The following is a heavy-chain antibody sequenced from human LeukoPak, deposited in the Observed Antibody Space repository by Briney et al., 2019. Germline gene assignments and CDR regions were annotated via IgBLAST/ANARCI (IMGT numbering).Heavy chain of an antibody. CDR3: ARSPRVEWLLGIDY. CDR1: GYTFTGYY. Sequence: GASVNVSCKASGYTFTGYYMHWVRQAPGQGLEWMGWINPNSGGTNYAQKFQGRVTMTRDTSISTAYMELSRLRSDDTAVYYCARSPRVEWLLGIDYWGQGTRVTVSS. CDR2: INPNSGGT. J-gene: IGHJ4*02. V-gene: IGHV1-2*02. D-gene: IGHD3-3*01.